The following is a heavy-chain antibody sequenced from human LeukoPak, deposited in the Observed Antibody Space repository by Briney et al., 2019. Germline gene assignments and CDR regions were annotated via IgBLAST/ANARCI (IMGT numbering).Heavy chain of an antibody. Sequence: PSETLSLTCAVSGYSINNGYQWAWIRQSPGRGLEWIGSIYHNGGAHYNPSLRIRVVISVDTSNNQFSLRLSSVTVADTAVYYCARDPRWLTPDCTSTSCYENYFDPWGRGTLVTVSS. D-gene: IGHD2-2*01. J-gene: IGHJ5*02. CDR2: IYHNGGA. V-gene: IGHV4-38-2*02. CDR3: ARDPRWLTPDCTSTSCYENYFDP. CDR1: GYSINNGYQ.